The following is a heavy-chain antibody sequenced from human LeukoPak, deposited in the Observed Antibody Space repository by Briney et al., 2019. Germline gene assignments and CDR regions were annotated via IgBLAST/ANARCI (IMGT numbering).Heavy chain of an antibody. J-gene: IGHJ4*02. CDR3: ARVTAYCGGDCYSDY. V-gene: IGHV1-8*01. CDR1: GYTFTSYD. Sequence: ASVKVSCKASGYTFTSYDINWVRQATGQGLEWMGWMNPNSGNTGYAQKFQGGVTMTRNTSISTAYMELSSLRSEDAAVYYCARVTAYCGGDCYSDYWGQGTLVTVSS. D-gene: IGHD2-21*02. CDR2: MNPNSGNT.